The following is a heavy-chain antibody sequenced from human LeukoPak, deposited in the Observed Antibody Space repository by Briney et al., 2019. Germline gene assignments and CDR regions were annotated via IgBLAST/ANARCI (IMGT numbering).Heavy chain of an antibody. CDR2: INPNSGGT. J-gene: IGHJ4*02. CDR1: GYTFTGYY. Sequence: GASVKVSCKASGYTFTGYYMHWVRQAPGQGLEWMGWINPNSGGTNYAQKFQGRVTMTRDTSISTAYMELSRLRSDDTAVYYCARGNVVVPAAIWGYYFDYWGQGTLVTVSS. CDR3: ARGNVVVPAAIWGYYFDY. V-gene: IGHV1-2*02. D-gene: IGHD2-2*02.